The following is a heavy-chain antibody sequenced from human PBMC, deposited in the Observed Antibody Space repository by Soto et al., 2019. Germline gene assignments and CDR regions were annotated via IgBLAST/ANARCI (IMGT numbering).Heavy chain of an antibody. CDR3: AKDLPWSQSDY. CDR1: GFTFSRYW. V-gene: IGHV3-74*03. D-gene: IGHD3-3*01. CDR2: INTDGTNT. Sequence: EVQLVESGGGLVQPGGSLRLSCAVSGFTFSRYWMHWFRQDPGNGLVWVSSINTDGTNTQYADSVRGRFTVSRDNAKNTVYLQMISLRSEDTAVYYCAKDLPWSQSDYWGQGTLVVVSS. J-gene: IGHJ4*02.